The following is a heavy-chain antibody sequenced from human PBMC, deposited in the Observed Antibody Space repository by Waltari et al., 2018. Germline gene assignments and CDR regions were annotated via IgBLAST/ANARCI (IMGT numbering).Heavy chain of an antibody. J-gene: IGHJ4*02. Sequence: EVQLVQSGPEVKKPGEPRKHSCKGSGYRFPTYWIGWVRQMPGKVLEWMGMIYPGDSDTRYSPSFQGQVTISADKSISTAYLQWSSLKASDTAMYYCARFPAVAPYYFDSWGQGTLVTVSS. CDR2: IYPGDSDT. V-gene: IGHV5-51*01. CDR1: GYRFPTYW. D-gene: IGHD2-15*01. CDR3: ARFPAVAPYYFDS.